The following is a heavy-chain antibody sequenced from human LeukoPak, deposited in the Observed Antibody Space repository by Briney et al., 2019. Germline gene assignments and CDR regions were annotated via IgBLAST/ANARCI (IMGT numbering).Heavy chain of an antibody. Sequence: SETLSLTCTVSGVSISSGDYYWSWIRQPPGKGLEWIGYMYSSGSTYYNPSLKSRVTISVDTSKNQFSLKLSSVTAADTAAYYCARHGGFGGNSMFDYWGQGTLVTVSS. V-gene: IGHV4-30-4*01. J-gene: IGHJ4*02. D-gene: IGHD4-23*01. CDR1: GVSISSGDYY. CDR2: MYSSGST. CDR3: ARHGGFGGNSMFDY.